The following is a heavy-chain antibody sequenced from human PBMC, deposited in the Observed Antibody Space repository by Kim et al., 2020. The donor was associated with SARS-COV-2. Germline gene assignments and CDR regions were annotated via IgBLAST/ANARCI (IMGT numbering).Heavy chain of an antibody. Sequence: SETLSLTCTVSGGSISSGGYYWSWIRQHPGKGLEWIGYIYYSGSTYYNPSLKSRVTISVDTSKNQFSLKLSSVTAADTAVYYCARDRNTVTTDYYYYYGMDVWGQGTTVTVSS. D-gene: IGHD4-17*01. V-gene: IGHV4-31*03. CDR3: ARDRNTVTTDYYYYYGMDV. CDR1: GGSISSGGYY. J-gene: IGHJ6*02. CDR2: IYYSGST.